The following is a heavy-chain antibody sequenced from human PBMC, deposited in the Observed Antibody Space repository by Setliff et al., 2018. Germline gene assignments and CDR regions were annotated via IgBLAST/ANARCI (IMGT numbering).Heavy chain of an antibody. J-gene: IGHJ6*02. CDR1: GFNFGDYG. V-gene: IGHV3-21*01. D-gene: IGHD2-15*01. CDR2: ISSSSGYI. Sequence: PGGSLRLSCISSGFNFGDYGMNWVRQAPGKGLEWVSSISSSSGYIYYADSVKGRFTISRDNAKSSLYLLMNSLRAEDTAVYYCARNGDCSGGSCFTRYYYYYGMDVWGQGTTVTVSS. CDR3: ARNGDCSGGSCFTRYYYYYGMDV.